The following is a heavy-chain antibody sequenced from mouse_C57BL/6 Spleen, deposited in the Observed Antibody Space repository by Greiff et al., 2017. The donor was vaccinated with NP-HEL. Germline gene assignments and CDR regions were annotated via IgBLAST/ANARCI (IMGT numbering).Heavy chain of an antibody. CDR1: GFTFSSYG. CDR3: ARHADGNYCYAMDY. CDR2: ISSGGSYT. Sequence: EVNVVESGGDLVKPGGSLKLSCAASGFTFSSYGMSWVRQSPDKRLEWVATISSGGSYTYYPDSVKGRFTISRDIAKNTLYLQMSSLKSEDTAMYYCARHADGNYCYAMDYWGQGTSVTVSS. V-gene: IGHV5-6*01. J-gene: IGHJ4*01. D-gene: IGHD2-1*01.